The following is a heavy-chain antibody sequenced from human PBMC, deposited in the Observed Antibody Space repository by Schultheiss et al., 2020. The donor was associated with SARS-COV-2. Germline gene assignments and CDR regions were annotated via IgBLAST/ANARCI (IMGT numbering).Heavy chain of an antibody. Sequence: GGSLRLSCGASGFTFRRYGIHWVRQAPGKGLVWVSRINSDGSSTSYADSVKGRFTISRDNAKNTLYLQMNSLRAEDTAVYYCARALYYDSSGYDFGGQGTLVTVSS. D-gene: IGHD3-22*01. CDR2: INSDGSST. V-gene: IGHV3-74*01. CDR3: ARALYYDSSGYDF. CDR1: GFTFRRYG. J-gene: IGHJ4*02.